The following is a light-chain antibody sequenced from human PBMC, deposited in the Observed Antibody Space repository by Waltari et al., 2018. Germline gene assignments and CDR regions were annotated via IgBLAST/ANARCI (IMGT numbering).Light chain of an antibody. J-gene: IGLJ2*01. CDR2: TNA. Sequence: QSVLTQPPSAPGTPGQRVTISCSGSSSNIGRKPVSWYQQLPGTAPKLLIHTNAERPSVVPDRFSGSKSGTSASLAISGLQSEDEADYYCAAWDDSLNGPVFGGGTKLTVL. CDR3: AAWDDSLNGPV. V-gene: IGLV1-44*01. CDR1: SSNIGRKP.